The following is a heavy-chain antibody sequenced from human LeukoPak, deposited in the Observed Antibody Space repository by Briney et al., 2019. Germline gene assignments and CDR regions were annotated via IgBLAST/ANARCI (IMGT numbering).Heavy chain of an antibody. CDR2: IISDGSST. CDR3: AREDVDITVATSGAFDI. J-gene: IGHJ3*02. Sequence: PGGSLRLSCAASGFTFNRLWMHWVRQAPGKGLVWVSRIISDGSSTNYADSVKGRFTISRDNAKNTLYLQMNSLRAEDTALYYCAREDVDITVATSGAFDIWGQGTMVTVSS. D-gene: IGHD6-19*01. V-gene: IGHV3-74*01. CDR1: GFTFNRLW.